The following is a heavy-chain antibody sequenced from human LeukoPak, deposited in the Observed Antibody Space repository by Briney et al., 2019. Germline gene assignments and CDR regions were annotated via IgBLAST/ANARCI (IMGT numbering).Heavy chain of an antibody. CDR1: GFTFSSYA. Sequence: GGSLRLYCAASGFTFSSYAMSWVRQAPGKGLEWVSAISGSGGSTYYADSVKGRFTIYRDNSKNTLYLQMNSLRAEDTAVYYCAKGPLYGDYGGGSYFQHWGQGTLVTVSS. V-gene: IGHV3-23*01. CDR2: ISGSGGST. CDR3: AKGPLYGDYGGGSYFQH. D-gene: IGHD4-17*01. J-gene: IGHJ1*01.